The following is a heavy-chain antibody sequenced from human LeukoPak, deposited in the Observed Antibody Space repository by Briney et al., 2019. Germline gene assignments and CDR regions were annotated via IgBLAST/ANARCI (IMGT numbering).Heavy chain of an antibody. CDR3: AKWASDNRAFDL. CDR1: GGSFSGYY. J-gene: IGHJ4*02. CDR2: INHSGST. Sequence: SETLSLTCAVYGGSFSGYYWSWIRQPPGKGLEWIGEINHSGSTNYNPSLKSRVTISVDTSKNQFSLKVTSVTAADTAVYYCAKWASDNRAFDLWGRGTLVTVSS. V-gene: IGHV4-34*01. D-gene: IGHD2-8*01.